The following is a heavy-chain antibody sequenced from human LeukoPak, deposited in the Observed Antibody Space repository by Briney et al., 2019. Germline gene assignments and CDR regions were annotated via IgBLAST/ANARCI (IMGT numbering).Heavy chain of an antibody. CDR2: ISGSGGST. Sequence: GGSLRLSCAASGFTFSSYAMSWVRQAPGKGLEWVSAISGSGGSTYYADPVKGRFTISRDNSKNTLYLQMNSLRAEDTAVYYCAKPSPYDYGDPRISFDYWGQGTLVTVSS. J-gene: IGHJ4*02. CDR3: AKPSPYDYGDPRISFDY. V-gene: IGHV3-23*01. D-gene: IGHD4-17*01. CDR1: GFTFSSYA.